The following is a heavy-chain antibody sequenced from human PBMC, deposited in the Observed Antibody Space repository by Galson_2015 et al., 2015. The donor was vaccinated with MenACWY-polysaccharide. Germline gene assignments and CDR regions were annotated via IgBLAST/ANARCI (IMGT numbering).Heavy chain of an antibody. CDR1: GDSVSSNRAA. J-gene: IGHJ3*02. CDR2: TYYRSKWFN. CDR3: ARFHSDAFDI. V-gene: IGHV6-1*01. Sequence: CAISGDSVSSNRAAWNWMRQSPSRGLEWLGRTYYRSKWFNGYAGSVQSRITINPDTSKNQFSLQLNSVTPEDTAAYYCARFHSDAFDIWDQGTMVTVSS.